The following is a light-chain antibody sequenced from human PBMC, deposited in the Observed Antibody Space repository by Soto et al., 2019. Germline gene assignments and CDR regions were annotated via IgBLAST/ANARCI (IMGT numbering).Light chain of an antibody. J-gene: IGKJ5*01. CDR1: QSVSSSY. Sequence: ELVLTQSPDTLSLSPGERATLSCRASQSVSSSYLAWYQQKPGQAPRLRIYGASSRATGIPDRFSGSGSGTDFTLTISRLEPEDFAVYYCRQYDNFPITVGQGTRLEIK. CDR3: RQYDNFPIT. CDR2: GAS. V-gene: IGKV3-20*01.